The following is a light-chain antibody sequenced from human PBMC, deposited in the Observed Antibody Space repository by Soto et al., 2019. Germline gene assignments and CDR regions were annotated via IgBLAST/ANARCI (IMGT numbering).Light chain of an antibody. CDR3: CSYAGGYIYL. CDR1: NIRSKS. J-gene: IGLJ1*01. CDR2: DDS. Sequence: SYELTQPPSVSVAPGQTARITCGENNIRSKSVHWYQQKPGQAPVLVVYDDSDRPSGIPERFSGSNSGNTATLTISRVEAGDEADYFCCSYAGGYIYLFGTGTKVTVL. V-gene: IGLV3-21*02.